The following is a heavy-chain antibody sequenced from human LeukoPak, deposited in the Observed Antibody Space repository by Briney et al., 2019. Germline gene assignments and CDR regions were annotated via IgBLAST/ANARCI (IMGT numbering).Heavy chain of an antibody. CDR3: AKAGGSSWDPFDY. CDR2: IRNDGSHK. J-gene: IGHJ4*02. D-gene: IGHD6-13*01. V-gene: IGHV3-30*02. Sequence: GGSLRLSCAASGFTFSSYGMHWVPQGPGKGLEWVAFIRNDGSHKYYADSVKGRFTISRGNSKNTLYLQMNSLRADDTAVYYCAKAGGSSWDPFDYWGQGTLVTVSS. CDR1: GFTFSSYG.